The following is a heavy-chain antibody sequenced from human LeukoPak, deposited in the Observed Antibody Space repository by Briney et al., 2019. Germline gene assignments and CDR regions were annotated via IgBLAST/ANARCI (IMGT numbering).Heavy chain of an antibody. D-gene: IGHD4-17*01. V-gene: IGHV4-59*08. J-gene: IGHJ4*02. Sequence: SETLSLTCTVSGGSISTYYWNWIRQTPGKRLEWIGYIDYSGNTNYNPSLKSRVTISVDTSKNQFSLKLSSVTAADTAVYYCARFGGATVTTRYFDYWGQGTLVTVSS. CDR3: ARFGGATVTTRYFDY. CDR2: IDYSGNT. CDR1: GGSISTYY.